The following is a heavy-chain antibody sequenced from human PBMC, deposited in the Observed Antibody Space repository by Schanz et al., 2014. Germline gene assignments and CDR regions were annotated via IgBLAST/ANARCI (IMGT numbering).Heavy chain of an antibody. CDR3: AMEGCQLHH. Sequence: EVQLVESGGGLVQPGGSLRLSCAASGFTFSTYWMHWVRQAPGKGLVWVSHINSDGTTTTYADSVKGRFTISRDNAENTLYLQMNSLRVEDTAVYYCAMEGCQLHHWGQGTLVTVSS. D-gene: IGHD3-3*01. CDR1: GFTFSTYW. CDR2: INSDGTTT. V-gene: IGHV3-74*01. J-gene: IGHJ4*02.